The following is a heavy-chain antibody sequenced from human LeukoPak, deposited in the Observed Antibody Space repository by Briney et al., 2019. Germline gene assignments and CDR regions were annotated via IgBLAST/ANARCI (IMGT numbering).Heavy chain of an antibody. CDR3: ARGDYGHYWNYYYMDV. CDR1: GFTFSGYS. CDR2: SGSSSSI. J-gene: IGHJ6*03. D-gene: IGHD4-17*01. V-gene: IGHV3-48*01. Sequence: PGGSLRLSCAASGFTFSGYSMNWVRRAPGKGLEWVSYSGSSSSIYYADSVKGRFTISRDNAKNSLYLQMHSLRAEDTAVYCCARGDYGHYWNYYYMDVWGKGTTVTISS.